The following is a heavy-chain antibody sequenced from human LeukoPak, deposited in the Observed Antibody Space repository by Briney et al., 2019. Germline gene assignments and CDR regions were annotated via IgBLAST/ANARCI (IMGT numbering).Heavy chain of an antibody. CDR1: GGTFSSYA. J-gene: IGHJ6*02. V-gene: IGHV1-69*04. D-gene: IGHD4-23*01. CDR2: IIPILGIA. Sequence: ASVKVSCKASGGTFSSYAISWVRQAPGQGLEWMGRIIPILGIANYAQKFQGRVTITADKSTSTAYMELSSLRSEDTAVYYCAEVNGGNHYYYYGMDVWGQGTTVTVSS. CDR3: AEVNGGNHYYYYGMDV.